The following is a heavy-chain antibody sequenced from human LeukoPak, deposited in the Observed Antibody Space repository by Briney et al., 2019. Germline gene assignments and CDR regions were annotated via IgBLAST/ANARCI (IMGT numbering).Heavy chain of an antibody. V-gene: IGHV3-7*01. CDR3: ATGWSHHDY. J-gene: IGHJ4*02. CDR2: IKEDGSEK. CDR1: GFSSSSYW. D-gene: IGHD3-3*01. Sequence: GGSLRLSCAASGFSSSSYWMSWVRHAPGKGLEWVANIKEDGSEKYSVGSVKGRFTISRDNTKNSLFLEVNSLRAEDTAVYYCATGWSHHDYWGQGTLVTVSS.